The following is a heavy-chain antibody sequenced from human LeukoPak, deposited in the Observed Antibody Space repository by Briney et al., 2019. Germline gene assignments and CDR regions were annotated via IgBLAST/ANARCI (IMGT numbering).Heavy chain of an antibody. CDR1: GGSISSYY. CDR2: IYTSGST. Sequence: SETLSLTCTVSGGSISSYYWSWIRQPAGKGLEWIGRIYTSGSTNYNPSLKSRVTMSVDTSKNQFSLKLSSVTAADTAVYYCAREVTMIVVVTSPRAAFDIWGQGTMVTVSS. J-gene: IGHJ3*02. V-gene: IGHV4-4*07. CDR3: AREVTMIVVVTSPRAAFDI. D-gene: IGHD3-22*01.